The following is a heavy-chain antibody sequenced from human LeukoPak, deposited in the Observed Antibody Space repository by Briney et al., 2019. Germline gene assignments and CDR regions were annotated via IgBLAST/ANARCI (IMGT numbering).Heavy chain of an antibody. CDR1: GDSLFTTGVA. CDR2: TYYTSRWSN. D-gene: IGHD1-26*01. Sequence: SQTLSLTSALSGDSLFTTGVAWNWIRHSPSRGLEWLGRTYYTSRWSNEYAVSLKSLITVKADTSKNQFSLQLNSVTREDTALFYCAKGRYSGFDIWGQGTTVTVSS. V-gene: IGHV6-1*01. CDR3: AKGRYSGFDI. J-gene: IGHJ3*02.